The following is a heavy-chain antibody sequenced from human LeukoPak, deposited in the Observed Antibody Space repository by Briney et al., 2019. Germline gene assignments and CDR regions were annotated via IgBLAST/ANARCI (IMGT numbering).Heavy chain of an antibody. Sequence: GESLKISCKGSGYSFTSYWIGWVRQMPGKGLEWMGIIYPADSDTRYSPSFQGQVTISADKSISTAYLQWSSLKASDTAMYYCARRVVTQGYYYYYGMDVWGQGTTVTVSS. J-gene: IGHJ6*02. CDR2: IYPADSDT. CDR3: ARRVVTQGYYYYYGMDV. CDR1: GYSFTSYW. D-gene: IGHD4-23*01. V-gene: IGHV5-51*01.